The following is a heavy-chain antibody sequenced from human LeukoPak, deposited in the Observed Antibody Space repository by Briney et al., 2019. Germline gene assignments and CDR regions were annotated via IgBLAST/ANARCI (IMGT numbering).Heavy chain of an antibody. CDR1: GWSFSHYY. V-gene: IGHV4-34*01. CDR3: ARRWNYGRNYYIDV. D-gene: IGHD1-7*01. CDR2: INDSGTI. J-gene: IGHJ6*03. Sequence: SETLSLTCAVYGWSFSHYYWSWIRQSPGMGLEWIGEINDSGTINYNPSLMSRVTISLDKSKNQFSLKLSSATAADTAVYYCARRWNYGRNYYIDVWGKGATVSVSS.